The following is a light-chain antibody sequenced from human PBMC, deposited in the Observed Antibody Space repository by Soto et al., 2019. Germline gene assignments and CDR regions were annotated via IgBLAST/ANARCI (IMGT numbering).Light chain of an antibody. Sequence: DIQMTQSPSSLSASVGDRVTITCRASQGISTYLNWYQQKPGKAPKLLISAASSLQSGVPSRFSGSGSGTDFTLTIRRLEPEDFAVDYCQQYGSSGTFGQGTKGDIK. J-gene: IGKJ1*01. V-gene: IGKV1-39*01. CDR2: AAS. CDR1: QGISTY. CDR3: QQYGSSGT.